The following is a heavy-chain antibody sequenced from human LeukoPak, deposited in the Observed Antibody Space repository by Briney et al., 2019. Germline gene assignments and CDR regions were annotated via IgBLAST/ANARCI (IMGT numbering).Heavy chain of an antibody. CDR1: GFTFSSYS. CDR2: ISSSSYI. J-gene: IGHJ4*02. CDR3: AREDGYNSKLWDY. Sequence: GGSLRLSCAASGFTFSSYSMNWVRQAPGKGLEWVSSISSSSYIYYADSVKGRFTISRDNAKNSLYLQMNSLRAEDTAVYYCAREDGYNSKLWDYWGQGTLVTVSS. D-gene: IGHD5-24*01. V-gene: IGHV3-21*01.